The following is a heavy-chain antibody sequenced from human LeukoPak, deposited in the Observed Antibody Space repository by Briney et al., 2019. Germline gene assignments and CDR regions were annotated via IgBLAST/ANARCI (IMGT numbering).Heavy chain of an antibody. J-gene: IGHJ4*02. Sequence: ASVKVSCKASGGSFSSYGISWVRQAPGQGLEWMGGVLPIFGITNYAQRFQGRVTITADESRSTAYMELSSLTSDDTAVYYCARDLLPMTKAGVVNDWGQGSLVIVSA. V-gene: IGHV1-69*01. CDR3: ARDLLPMTKAGVVND. CDR2: VLPIFGIT. D-gene: IGHD3-3*01. CDR1: GGSFSSYG.